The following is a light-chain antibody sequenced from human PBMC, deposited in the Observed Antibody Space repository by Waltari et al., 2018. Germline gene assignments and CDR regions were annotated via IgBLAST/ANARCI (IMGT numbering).Light chain of an antibody. CDR3: QVWDSSPETVV. Sequence: SYVLTQPPSASVAPGTTATIACGGNNVGGKSVRWYQQKPGQAPVLVVHDDNARPSGIPDRFSGSNSGDTATLTISRVEVGDEADYYCQVWDSSPETVVFGGGTKLTVL. V-gene: IGLV3-21*01. CDR2: DDN. J-gene: IGLJ2*01. CDR1: NVGGKS.